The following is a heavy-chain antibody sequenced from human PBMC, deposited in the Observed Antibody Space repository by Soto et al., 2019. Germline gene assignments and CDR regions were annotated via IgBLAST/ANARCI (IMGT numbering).Heavy chain of an antibody. V-gene: IGHV4-39*01. J-gene: IGHJ6*02. CDR2: IYYSGST. CDR1: GGSISSSSYY. Sequence: SETLSLTCTVSGGSISSSSYYWGWIRQPPGKGLEWIGSIYYSGSTYYNPSLKSRVTISVDTSKNQFSLKLSSVTAADTAVYYCARRIYCSGGSCYKYYYYYGMDVWGQGTTVTVSS. CDR3: ARRIYCSGGSCYKYYYYYGMDV. D-gene: IGHD2-15*01.